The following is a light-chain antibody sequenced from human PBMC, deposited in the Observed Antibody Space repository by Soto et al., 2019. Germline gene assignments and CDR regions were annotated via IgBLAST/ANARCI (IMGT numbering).Light chain of an antibody. CDR2: RTS. V-gene: IGKV3-15*01. CDR1: QSINGN. CDR3: QQYNHWPLT. Sequence: EIVMTQSPATLSVSPGERATLSRRASQSINGNLAWYQQKPGQAPRLLMFRTSTRATGFPARFSASGSGTEFNLTISSLQSEDFAVYYCQQYNHWPLTFGGGTKVDIK. J-gene: IGKJ4*01.